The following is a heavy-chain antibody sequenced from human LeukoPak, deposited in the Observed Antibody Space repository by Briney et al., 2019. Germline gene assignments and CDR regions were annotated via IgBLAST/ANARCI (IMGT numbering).Heavy chain of an antibody. CDR1: VYTFINYY. V-gene: IGHV1-46*01. Sequence: ASVKVSCKASVYTFINYYMHSVRQAPGQGLAGMGLINPSAGNTNYAQRFQGRVTMTRNTSTSTVYMELSSLRSEDTAVYYCARIRDGYNDAYDIWGQGTMGTVPS. CDR2: INPSAGNT. J-gene: IGHJ3*02. D-gene: IGHD5-24*01. CDR3: ARIRDGYNDAYDI.